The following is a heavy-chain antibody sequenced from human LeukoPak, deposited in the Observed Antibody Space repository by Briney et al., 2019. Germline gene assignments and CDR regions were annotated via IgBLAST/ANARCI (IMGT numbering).Heavy chain of an antibody. CDR1: GYSISSGYY. J-gene: IGHJ3*02. V-gene: IGHV4-38-2*02. D-gene: IGHD3-9*01. CDR3: ARRRDILTGPRTRPAAFDI. Sequence: SETLSLTCTVSGYSISSGYYWGWIRQPPGKGLEWIGSIYHSGSTYYNPSLKSRVTISVDTSKNQFSLKLSSVTAADTAVYYCARRRDILTGPRTRPAAFDIWGQGTMVTVSS. CDR2: IYHSGST.